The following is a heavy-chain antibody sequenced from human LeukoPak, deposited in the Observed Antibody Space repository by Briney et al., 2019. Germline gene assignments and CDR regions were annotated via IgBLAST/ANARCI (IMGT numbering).Heavy chain of an antibody. CDR3: ARGTREVYYDILTGYYNGGRYWYFDL. Sequence: SETLSLTCTVSGGSISSYYWSWIRQPPGKGLEWIGYIYYSGSTNYNPSLKSRVTISVDTSKNQFSLKLSSVTAADTAVYYCARGTREVYYDILTGYYNGGRYWYFDLWGRGTLVTVSS. CDR1: GGSISSYY. V-gene: IGHV4-59*01. D-gene: IGHD3-9*01. J-gene: IGHJ2*01. CDR2: IYYSGST.